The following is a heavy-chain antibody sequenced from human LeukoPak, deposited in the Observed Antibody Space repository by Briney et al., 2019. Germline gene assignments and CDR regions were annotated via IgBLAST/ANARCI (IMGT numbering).Heavy chain of an antibody. D-gene: IGHD2-21*02. CDR2: IYNSGNT. CDR3: ARIGIVVVTPYFEY. Sequence: SETLSLTCTVSGGSISSYYWSWIRQPPGKGLEWIGYIYNSGNTNYNPSLKSRVTISIDTSKNQFSLRLSSVTAADTAGYYCARIGIVVVTPYFEYWGQGTLVTVSS. V-gene: IGHV4-59*01. CDR1: GGSISSYY. J-gene: IGHJ4*02.